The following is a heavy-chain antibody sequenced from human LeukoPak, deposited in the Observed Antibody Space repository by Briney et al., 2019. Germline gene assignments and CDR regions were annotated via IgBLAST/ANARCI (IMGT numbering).Heavy chain of an antibody. Sequence: GGSLRLSCAASGFTFSSYSMNWVRQAPGKGLEWVSYISSSSSTIYYADSVKGRFTISRDNAKNSLYLQMNSLRAEDTAVYYCARDQSSGWYFDYFDYWGRGTLVTVSS. CDR1: GFTFSSYS. V-gene: IGHV3-48*01. D-gene: IGHD6-19*01. J-gene: IGHJ4*02. CDR3: ARDQSSGWYFDYFDY. CDR2: ISSSSSTI.